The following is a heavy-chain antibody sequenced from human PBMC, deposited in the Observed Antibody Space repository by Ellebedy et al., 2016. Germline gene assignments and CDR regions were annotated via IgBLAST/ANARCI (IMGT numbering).Heavy chain of an antibody. CDR2: VNTFSGNT. V-gene: IGHV1-18*04. CDR1: GYTFTTFS. Sequence: ASVKVSCXASGYTFTTFSITWVRQVPGQGLEWMGFVNTFSGNTKFAQKFQGRVSMTTDSSTHTAYMDLRSLRSDDTAMYYCAKDWPLNWKSANYDALDVWGQGTMVIVSS. J-gene: IGHJ3*01. D-gene: IGHD1-1*01. CDR3: AKDWPLNWKSANYDALDV.